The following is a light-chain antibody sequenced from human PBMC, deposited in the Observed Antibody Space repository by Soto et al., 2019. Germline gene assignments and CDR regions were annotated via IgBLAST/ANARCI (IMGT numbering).Light chain of an antibody. CDR2: GAS. CDR1: HRVSSY. J-gene: IGKJ4*01. V-gene: IGKV3-15*01. CDR3: QQYNNWPLT. Sequence: EILMTQSPATLSVSPGESATLSCRASHRVSSYLAWYQQKPGQAPRLLIYGASTSATGIPARFSGSGSGKVFTRPISSLQSEDFAVYFCQQYNNWPLTFGGGTKVEIK.